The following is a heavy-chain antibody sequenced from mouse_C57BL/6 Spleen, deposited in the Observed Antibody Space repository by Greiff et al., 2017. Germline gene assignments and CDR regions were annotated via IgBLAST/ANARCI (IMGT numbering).Heavy chain of an antibody. CDR3: ARLRRDGYGSSYGYFDY. J-gene: IGHJ2*01. CDR1: GYTFTSYG. Sequence: VQLQQSGAELARPGASVKLSCKASGYTFTSYGISWVKQRTGQGLEWIGEIYPRSGNTYYNEKFKGKATLTADKSSSTAYMELRSLTSEDSAVYFCARLRRDGYGSSYGYFDYWGQGTTLTV. D-gene: IGHD1-1*01. V-gene: IGHV1-81*01. CDR2: IYPRSGNT.